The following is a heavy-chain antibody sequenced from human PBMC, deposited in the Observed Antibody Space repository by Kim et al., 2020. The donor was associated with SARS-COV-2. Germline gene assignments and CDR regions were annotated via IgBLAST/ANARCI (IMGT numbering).Heavy chain of an antibody. CDR3: ARRNMAAGGPLDY. Sequence: GGSLRLSCAASGFIFNSYGMHWVRQAPGRGLEWVAFISHDGNIKKYADSVKGRFTISRDKSQAMLSLQMSSLRPEDTAVYFCARRNMAAGGPLDYWGQGTLVTVSS. V-gene: IGHV3-30*03. J-gene: IGHJ4*02. CDR2: ISHDGNIK. CDR1: GFIFNSYG. D-gene: IGHD6-13*01.